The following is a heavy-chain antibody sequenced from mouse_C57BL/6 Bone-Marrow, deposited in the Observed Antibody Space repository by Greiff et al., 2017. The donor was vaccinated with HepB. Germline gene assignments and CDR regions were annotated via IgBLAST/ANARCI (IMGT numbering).Heavy chain of an antibody. Sequence: QVQLKQPGAELVKPGASVKMSCKASGYTFTSYWITWVKQRPGQGLEWIGDIYPGSGSTNYNEKFKSKATLTVDTSSSTAYMQLSSLTSEDSAVYYCARKITTVVATDDYWGQGTTLTVSS. CDR1: GYTFTSYW. CDR2: IYPGSGST. V-gene: IGHV1-55*01. CDR3: ARKITTVVATDDY. J-gene: IGHJ2*01. D-gene: IGHD1-1*01.